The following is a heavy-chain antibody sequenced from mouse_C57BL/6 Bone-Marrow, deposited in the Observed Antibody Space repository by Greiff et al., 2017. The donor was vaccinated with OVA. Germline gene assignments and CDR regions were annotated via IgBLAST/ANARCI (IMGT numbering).Heavy chain of an antibody. D-gene: IGHD2-5*01. CDR1: GISITTGHYR. CDR3: ARERGSNFYARDY. V-gene: IGHV3-5*01. J-gene: IGHJ4*01. Sequence: EVQLVESGPGLVKPSQTVFLTCTVTGISITTGHYRWSWIRQFPGNKLEWIGYLYYRAPITYNPSLTSRTPITRDTPKNQFFLEMNSLTAEDTATYYGARERGSNFYARDYWGQGTSGTVSS. CDR2: LYYRAPI.